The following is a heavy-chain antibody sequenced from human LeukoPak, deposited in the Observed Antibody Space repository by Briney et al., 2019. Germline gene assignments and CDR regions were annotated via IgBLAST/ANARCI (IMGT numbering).Heavy chain of an antibody. J-gene: IGHJ4*02. CDR3: ASLGRENYYDDY. V-gene: IGHV1-69*13. CDR1: GGTFSSYA. Sequence: GASVKVPCKASGGTFSSYAISWVRQAPGQGLEWMGGIIPIFGTANYAQKFQGRVMITADESTSTAYMELSSLRSEDTAVYYCASLGRENYYDDYWGQGTLVTVSS. D-gene: IGHD3-22*01. CDR2: IIPIFGTA.